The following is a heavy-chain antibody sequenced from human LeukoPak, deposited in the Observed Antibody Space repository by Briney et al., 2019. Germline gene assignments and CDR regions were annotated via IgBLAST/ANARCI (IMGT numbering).Heavy chain of an antibody. D-gene: IGHD3-3*01. CDR2: IWYDGSNK. J-gene: IGHJ4*02. Sequence: GGSLRLSCAASGFTFSNYAMSWVRQAPGKGLEWVAVIWYDGSNKYYADSVKGRFTISRDNSKNTLYLQMNSLRAEDTAVYYCARAQPPFGVVIVSPIDYWGQGTLVTVSS. CDR3: ARAQPPFGVVIVSPIDY. V-gene: IGHV3-33*08. CDR1: GFTFSNYA.